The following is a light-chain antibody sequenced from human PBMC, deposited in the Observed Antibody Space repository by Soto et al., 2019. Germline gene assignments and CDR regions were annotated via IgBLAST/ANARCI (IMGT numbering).Light chain of an antibody. V-gene: IGLV2-14*03. CDR1: SSDVGAYNF. CDR2: DVS. J-gene: IGLJ1*01. CDR3: SSYTSSSTHV. Sequence: QSVLTQPASVSGSRGQSITLSCTGTSSDVGAYNFVSWYQQHPGKLPKLMIFDVSRRPSGVSDRFSGSKSGNTASLTISGLQAEDEGDYYCSSYTSSSTHVFGSGTKVTVL.